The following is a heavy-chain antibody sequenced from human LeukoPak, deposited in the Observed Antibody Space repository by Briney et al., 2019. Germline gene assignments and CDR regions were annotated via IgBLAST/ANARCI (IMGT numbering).Heavy chain of an antibody. Sequence: PGGSLRLSCAASGFTFDDYAMHWVRQAPGKGLEWVSGISWNSGSIGYADSVKGRFTISRDNAKNSLYLQMNSLRAEDTALYYCAKVGGYGYGISLNYMDVWGKGTTVTVSS. CDR3: AKVGGYGYGISLNYMDV. CDR1: GFTFDDYA. CDR2: ISWNSGSI. J-gene: IGHJ6*03. V-gene: IGHV3-9*01. D-gene: IGHD5-18*01.